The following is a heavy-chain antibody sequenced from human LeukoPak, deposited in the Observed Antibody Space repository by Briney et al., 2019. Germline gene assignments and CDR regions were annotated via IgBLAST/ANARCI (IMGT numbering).Heavy chain of an antibody. CDR2: ISAYNGNT. D-gene: IGHD3-22*01. CDR3: ARDGVSTMIVKY. CDR1: GYNFEDYY. J-gene: IGHJ4*02. Sequence: ASVKVSCKASGYNFEDYYIHWVRQAPGQGLEWMGWISAYNGNTNYAQKLQGRVTMTTDTSTSTAYMELRSLRSDDTAVYYCARDGVSTMIVKYWGQGTLVTVSS. V-gene: IGHV1-18*04.